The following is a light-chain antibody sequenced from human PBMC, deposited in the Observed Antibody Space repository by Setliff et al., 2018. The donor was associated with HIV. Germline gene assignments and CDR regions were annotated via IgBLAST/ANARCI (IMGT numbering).Light chain of an antibody. V-gene: IGLV3-21*03. CDR2: DDN. CDR3: QVWDSSSDHHV. J-gene: IGLJ1*01. CDR1: NIGSKS. Sequence: SYELTQPPSVSVAPGKTARITCGVNNIGSKSVHWYQQKPGQAPVLVVYDDNDRPSGIPGRFSGSNSGNTATLTISRVEAGDEADYYCQVWDSSSDHHVFGTGTKV.